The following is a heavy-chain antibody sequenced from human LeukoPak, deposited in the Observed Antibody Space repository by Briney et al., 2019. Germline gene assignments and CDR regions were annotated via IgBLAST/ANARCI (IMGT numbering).Heavy chain of an antibody. CDR1: GDSVSSNSAA. CDR2: TYYRSKWYN. D-gene: IGHD5-18*01. J-gene: IGHJ6*04. V-gene: IGHV6-1*01. CDR3: AREPSGYSYGSRYYGMDV. Sequence: SQTLSLTCAISGDSVSSNSAAWNWIRQSPSRGLEWLGRTYYRSKWYNDYAVSVKSRITINPDASKNQFSLQQNSVTPEDTAVYYCAREPSGYSYGSRYYGMDVWGKGTTVTVSS.